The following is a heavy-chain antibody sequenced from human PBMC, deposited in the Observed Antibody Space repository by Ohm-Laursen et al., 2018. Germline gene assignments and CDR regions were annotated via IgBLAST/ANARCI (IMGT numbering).Heavy chain of an antibody. V-gene: IGHV3-30*18. D-gene: IGHD1-26*01. CDR2: ISYDGNEK. CDR1: GFTFSSYA. J-gene: IGHJ4*02. Sequence: SLRLSCAASGFTFSSYAMHWVRQAPGKGLQWVAVISYDGNEKFYADSVKGRFTISRDISKNTLFLQMNSPRLEDTAVYYCAKDGEQLAQYYFEDWGQGTPVTVSS. CDR3: AKDGEQLAQYYFED.